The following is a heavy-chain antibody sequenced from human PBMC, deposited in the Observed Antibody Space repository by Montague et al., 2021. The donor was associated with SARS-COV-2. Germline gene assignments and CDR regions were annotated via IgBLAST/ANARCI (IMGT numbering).Heavy chain of an antibody. CDR3: ARGFDY. CDR2: IYYSGST. Sequence: SETRSLTCTVSGGSIGSYYWSWIRQPPGKGLEWIGYIYYSGSTNYNPSLKSRVTISVDTSKNQFSLKLSSVTAADTAVYYCARGFDYWGQGTLVTVSS. J-gene: IGHJ4*02. CDR1: GGSIGSYY. V-gene: IGHV4-59*01.